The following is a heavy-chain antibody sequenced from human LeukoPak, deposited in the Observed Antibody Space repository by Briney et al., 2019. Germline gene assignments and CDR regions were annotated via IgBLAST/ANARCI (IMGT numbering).Heavy chain of an antibody. CDR3: AKGLQWELPFDC. J-gene: IGHJ4*02. D-gene: IGHD1-7*01. Sequence: GGSLRLSCAASGFTFSSYAMSWVRQAPGQGLEWVSAITGSGDKTYYAGSVKGRFTISRDNPSNTLYLQMNSLRAEDTAVYYCAKGLQWELPFDCWGQGTLVTVSS. V-gene: IGHV3-23*01. CDR2: ITGSGDKT. CDR1: GFTFSSYA.